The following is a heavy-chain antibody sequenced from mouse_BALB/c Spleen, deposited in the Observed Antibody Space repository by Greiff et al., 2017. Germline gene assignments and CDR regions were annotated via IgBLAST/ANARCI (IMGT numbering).Heavy chain of an antibody. J-gene: IGHJ3*01. CDR3: TREIYYDFSGAFAY. CDR1: GYTFTSYW. CDR2: IYPGNSDT. D-gene: IGHD2-4*01. V-gene: IGHV1-5*01. Sequence: EVQLQESGTVLARPGASVKMSCKASGYTFTSYWMHWVKQRPGQGLEWIGAIYPGNSDTSYNQKFKGKAKLTAVTSTSTAYMELSSLTNEDSAVYYCTREIYYDFSGAFAYWGQGTLVTVSA.